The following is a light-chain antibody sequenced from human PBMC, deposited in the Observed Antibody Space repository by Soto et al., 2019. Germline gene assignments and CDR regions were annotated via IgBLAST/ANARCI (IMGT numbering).Light chain of an antibody. Sequence: QSALTQPASVSGSPGQSITISCSGTSSDVGAYDWVSWYQQHPGKVPKLMIYVVTNRPSGVSNRFSGSKSGNTASLTISGFRPEDEADYYCSTYTSSNTCVILGGGTKLTVL. J-gene: IGLJ2*01. CDR3: STYTSSNTCVI. CDR1: SSDVGAYDW. V-gene: IGLV2-14*01. CDR2: VVT.